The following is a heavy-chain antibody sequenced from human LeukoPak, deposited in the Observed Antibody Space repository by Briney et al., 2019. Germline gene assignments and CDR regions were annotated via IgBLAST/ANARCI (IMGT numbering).Heavy chain of an antibody. CDR1: GYTFTSYG. CDR3: ARDAYDILTGHHYYGSGSYYNAYYYYYMDV. Sequence: ASVKVSCRASGYTFTSYGISWVRHAPGQGLEWMGWISAYNGNTNYAQKLQGRVTMTTDTSTSTAYMELRSLRSDDTAVYYCARDAYDILTGHHYYGSGSYYNAYYYYYMDVWGKGTTVTVSS. V-gene: IGHV1-18*01. D-gene: IGHD3-10*01. CDR2: ISAYNGNT. J-gene: IGHJ6*03.